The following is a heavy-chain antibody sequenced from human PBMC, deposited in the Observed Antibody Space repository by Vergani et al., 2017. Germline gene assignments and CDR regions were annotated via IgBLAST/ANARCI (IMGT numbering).Heavy chain of an antibody. D-gene: IGHD3-22*01. Sequence: QVQLVESGGGLVKPGGSLRLSCAASGFTFSDYYMSWIRQAPGKGLVWVSYISSSSIYTNNADSVKGRFTLSKDNAQNSLYMQMNSLRAEDTSVYYCARGSSGYYRSYAFDIWGRGTMVTVSS. CDR3: ARGSSGYYRSYAFDI. V-gene: IGHV3-11*05. J-gene: IGHJ3*02. CDR1: GFTFSDYY. CDR2: ISSSSIYT.